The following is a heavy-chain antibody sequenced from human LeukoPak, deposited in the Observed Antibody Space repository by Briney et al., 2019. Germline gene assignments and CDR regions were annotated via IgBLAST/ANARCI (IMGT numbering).Heavy chain of an antibody. CDR1: GFTFSSYE. D-gene: IGHD2-2*01. CDR3: ARDRGQLDAFDI. J-gene: IGHJ3*02. V-gene: IGHV3-48*03. CDR2: ISSSGSTI. Sequence: GGSLRLSCAASGFTFSSYEMNWVRQAPGKGLEWVSYISSSGSTIYYADSVKGRFTISRDNAKNSLYLQMNSLRSEDTAVYYCARDRGQLDAFDIWGQGTMVTVSS.